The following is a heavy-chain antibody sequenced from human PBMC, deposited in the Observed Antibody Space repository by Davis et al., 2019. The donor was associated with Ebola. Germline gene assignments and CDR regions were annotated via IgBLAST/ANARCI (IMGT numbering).Heavy chain of an antibody. J-gene: IGHJ4*02. D-gene: IGHD2-15*01. CDR3: ARTDRVCSGGRCYSGDDFDY. CDR1: GGSINNYF. CDR2: IYYSGST. Sequence: MPSETLSLTCTVSGGSINNYFWSWIRQPPGKGLEWIGYIYYSGSTDYSPSLRGRVTISLDTSKSQFSLNLSSVTAADTAVYYCARTDRVCSGGRCYSGDDFDYWGQGTLVTVSS. V-gene: IGHV4-59*01.